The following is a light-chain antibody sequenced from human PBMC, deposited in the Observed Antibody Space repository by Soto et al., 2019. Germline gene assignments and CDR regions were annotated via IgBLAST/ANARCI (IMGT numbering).Light chain of an antibody. CDR1: QSVSSSY. V-gene: IGKV3-20*01. J-gene: IGKJ1*01. CDR2: DAS. Sequence: EIVLTQSPGTLSLSPGERATLSCRSSQSVSSSYLAWYQQKPGQAPRLLIYDASSRATGIPDRFSGSGSGTDFTVTISRMEPEDFALYYCQQYGSSPTFGQGTKVEIK. CDR3: QQYGSSPT.